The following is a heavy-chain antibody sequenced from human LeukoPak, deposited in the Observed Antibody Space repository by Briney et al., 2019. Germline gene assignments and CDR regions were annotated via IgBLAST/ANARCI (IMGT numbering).Heavy chain of an antibody. Sequence: PGGSLRLSCAASGFTFSRSAMSWVRQAPGKGLEWVSVISGSGGSTYTADSVKGHFTISRDNSRNTLYLQMNSLRAEDTAVYFCAKRRGYSYAADDAFDIWGQGTVVIVSS. D-gene: IGHD5-18*01. CDR2: ISGSGGST. V-gene: IGHV3-23*01. CDR3: AKRRGYSYAADDAFDI. CDR1: GFTFSRSA. J-gene: IGHJ3*02.